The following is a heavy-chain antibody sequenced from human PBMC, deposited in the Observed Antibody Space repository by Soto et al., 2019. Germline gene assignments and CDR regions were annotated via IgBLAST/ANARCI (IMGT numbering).Heavy chain of an antibody. V-gene: IGHV3-7*01. CDR1: GFTFNTYS. Sequence: SGGSLRLSCAAFGFTFNTYSMTWVRQAPGKGLEWVASIKGDGSEKNYVDSVKGRFTISRDNAKDSLYLQMNSLRAEDTAVYYCVRGGSYYGFWGQGTQVTVSS. J-gene: IGHJ4*02. D-gene: IGHD4-17*01. CDR3: VRGGSYYGF. CDR2: IKGDGSEK.